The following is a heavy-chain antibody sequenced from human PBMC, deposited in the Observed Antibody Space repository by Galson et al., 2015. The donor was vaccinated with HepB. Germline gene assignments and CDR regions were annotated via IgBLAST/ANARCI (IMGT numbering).Heavy chain of an antibody. CDR2: ISGSGGST. Sequence: SLRLSCAASGFTFSSYVVSWVRQAPGKGLEWVSTISGSGGSTSYASPVRGRFTISRDNAMNSLFLQMDSLTDEDTAVYYCARDLNYAFDIWGHGTMVTVSS. CDR1: GFTFSSYV. J-gene: IGHJ3*02. V-gene: IGHV3-23*01. CDR3: ARDLNYAFDI.